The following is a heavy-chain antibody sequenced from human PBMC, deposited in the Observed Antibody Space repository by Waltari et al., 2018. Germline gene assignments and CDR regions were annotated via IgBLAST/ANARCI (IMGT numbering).Heavy chain of an antibody. CDR1: GFTFSSHP. D-gene: IGHD3-10*01. Sequence: QVQLVESGGGVFQPGGSLRLYCAASGFTFSSHPMHWVRQAPGKGLEWVAFIRYDGSNKDYGDSVRGRFTISRDNSKNTLYLQMNSLRAEDTAVYYCAKGNYFGSGTDYWGQGTTVTVSS. CDR2: IRYDGSNK. CDR3: AKGNYFGSGTDY. V-gene: IGHV3-30*02. J-gene: IGHJ4*03.